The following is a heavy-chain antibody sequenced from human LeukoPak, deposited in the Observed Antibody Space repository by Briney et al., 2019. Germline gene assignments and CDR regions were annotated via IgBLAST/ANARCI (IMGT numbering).Heavy chain of an antibody. D-gene: IGHD6-19*01. CDR2: FNPEDGET. V-gene: IGHV1-24*01. CDR1: GYTLTELS. CDR3: VTDRYNSGWYAGDY. Sequence: ASVKVSCKVSGYTLTELSMHWVRQAPGKGLEWMGGFNPEDGETIYAQKFQGRVTMTEDTSTDTAYMELSSLRSEDTAVYYCVTDRYNSGWYAGDYWGQGTLVTVSS. J-gene: IGHJ4*02.